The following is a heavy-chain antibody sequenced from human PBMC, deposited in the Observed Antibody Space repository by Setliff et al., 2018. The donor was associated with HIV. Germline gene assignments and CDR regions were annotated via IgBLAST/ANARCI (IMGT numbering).Heavy chain of an antibody. CDR1: GFTFSSYT. Sequence: PGGSLRLSCAASGFTFSSYTMHWVRQAPGEGLEWVAVISYDGGLKFVTDSVKGRFTIFRDNSENTLYLQMNSLTSEDTAVYYCARDPEVGGPDYFDYWGQGTLVTVSS. CDR3: ARDPEVGGPDYFDY. J-gene: IGHJ4*02. CDR2: ISYDGGLK. D-gene: IGHD1-26*01. V-gene: IGHV3-30*04.